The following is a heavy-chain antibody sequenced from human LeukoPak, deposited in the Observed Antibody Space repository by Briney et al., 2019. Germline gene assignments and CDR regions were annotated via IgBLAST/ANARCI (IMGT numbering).Heavy chain of an antibody. Sequence: TLSLTCAVSGGSLSSGGYSWSWIRQPPGKGLEWIGYIYHSGSTYYNPSLKSRVTISVDRSKNQFSLKLSSVTAADTAVYYCARDGGYSYGYPLYDYWGQGTLVTVSS. CDR3: ARDGGYSYGYPLYDY. CDR1: GGSLSSGGYS. J-gene: IGHJ4*02. CDR2: IYHSGST. D-gene: IGHD5-18*01. V-gene: IGHV4-30-2*01.